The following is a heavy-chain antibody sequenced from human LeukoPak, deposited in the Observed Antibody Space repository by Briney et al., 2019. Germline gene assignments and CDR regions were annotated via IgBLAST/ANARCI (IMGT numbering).Heavy chain of an antibody. CDR1: GGTFSSYA. J-gene: IGHJ4*02. D-gene: IGHD3-10*01. CDR3: ARVFYYGSGSRSTYYFDY. V-gene: IGHV1-69*01. CDR2: IIPIFGTA. Sequence: SVKVSCKASGGTFSSYAISWVRQAPGQGLEWMGGIIPIFGTANYAQKFQGRVMITADESTSTAYMELSSLRSEDTAVYYCARVFYYGSGSRSTYYFDYWGQGTLVTVSS.